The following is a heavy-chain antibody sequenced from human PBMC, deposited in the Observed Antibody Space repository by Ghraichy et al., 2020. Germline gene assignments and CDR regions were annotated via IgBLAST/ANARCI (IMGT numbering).Heavy chain of an antibody. V-gene: IGHV4-39*01. J-gene: IGHJ4*02. CDR3: ARLPLSDQWLVPY. Sequence: LSLTCTVSGGSISSSSYYWGWIRQPPGKGLEWIGSIFYSGSTYYNPSLKSRVTISVDTSKNQFSLKLSSVTAADTAVYYCARLPLSDQWLVPYWGQGTLVTVSS. D-gene: IGHD6-19*01. CDR2: IFYSGST. CDR1: GGSISSSSYY.